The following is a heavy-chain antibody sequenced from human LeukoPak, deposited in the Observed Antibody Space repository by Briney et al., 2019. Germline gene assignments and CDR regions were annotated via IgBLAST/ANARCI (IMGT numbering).Heavy chain of an antibody. V-gene: IGHV3-7*01. D-gene: IGHD6-19*01. Sequence: GGSLRLSCAASGFTFSNYWMHWVRQAPGKGLEWVANIKQDGSEKYYVGSVKGRFSISRGNARNSVYLQMNSLRAEDTAVYYCARPYSSGWYGDFDYWGQGTLVTVSP. CDR2: IKQDGSEK. J-gene: IGHJ4*02. CDR3: ARPYSSGWYGDFDY. CDR1: GFTFSNYW.